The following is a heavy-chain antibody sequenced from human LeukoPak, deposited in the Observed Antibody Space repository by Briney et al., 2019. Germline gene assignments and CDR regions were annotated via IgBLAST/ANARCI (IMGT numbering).Heavy chain of an antibody. V-gene: IGHV1-18*01. CDR3: ARPTTTLWGDEDYFDY. CDR2: ISAYNGNT. D-gene: IGHD3-16*01. Sequence: ASVRVSCKASGYTFTSYGISWVRQAPGQGLEWMGWISAYNGNTNYAQKLQGRVTMTTDTSTSTAYMELRSLRSDDTAVYYCARPTTTLWGDEDYFDYWGQGTLVTVSS. CDR1: GYTFTSYG. J-gene: IGHJ4*02.